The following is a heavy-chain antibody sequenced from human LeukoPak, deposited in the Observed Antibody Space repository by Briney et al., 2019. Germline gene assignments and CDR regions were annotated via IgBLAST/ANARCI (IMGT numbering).Heavy chain of an antibody. Sequence: ASVKVSCKASGYTFTTNYMHWVRQAPGQGLEWMGIINPSGGSTSYAQKFQGRLTMTRDTSTSTVYMELSSLRSADTAVYYCARDSIAAPGTDNNWFDPWGQGTLVTVSS. D-gene: IGHD6-13*01. V-gene: IGHV1-46*01. CDR2: INPSGGST. CDR3: ARDSIAAPGTDNNWFDP. CDR1: GYTFTTNY. J-gene: IGHJ5*02.